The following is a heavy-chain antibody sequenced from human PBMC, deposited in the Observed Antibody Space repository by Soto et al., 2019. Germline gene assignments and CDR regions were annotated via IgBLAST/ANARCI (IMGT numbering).Heavy chain of an antibody. CDR1: GFAFSSYA. J-gene: IGHJ4*02. V-gene: IGHV3-13*01. D-gene: IGHD3-9*01. Sequence: PGGSLRLSCAASGFAFSSYALHWVRRAPGKGLEWVSAIGTGGDTYYADSVMGRFTISRDNAKKSLYLHMNSLIAEDMAVYYCAKGMRYFDWLLFPFDYWGQGTLVTVS. CDR3: AKGMRYFDWLLFPFDY. CDR2: IGTGGDT.